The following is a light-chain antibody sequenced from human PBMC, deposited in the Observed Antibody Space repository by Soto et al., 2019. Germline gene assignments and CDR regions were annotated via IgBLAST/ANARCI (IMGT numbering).Light chain of an antibody. CDR3: QQSHTSPLT. V-gene: IGKV1-39*01. CDR2: AAS. Sequence: DIQMTQSPSTLSASVGDRVTITCRASQSIGSFLNWYRQKPGKAPKLLIYAASSLQSGVPSRFSGSGSVRDFTLTISTLQPDDFATYYCQQSHTSPLTFGGGTKVDIK. J-gene: IGKJ4*01. CDR1: QSIGSF.